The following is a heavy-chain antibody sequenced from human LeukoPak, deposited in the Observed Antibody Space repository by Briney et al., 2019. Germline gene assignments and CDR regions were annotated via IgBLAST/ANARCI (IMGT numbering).Heavy chain of an antibody. J-gene: IGHJ4*02. CDR3: VREMPRDYGGLDD. CDR2: MNSDGSSI. CDR1: GFTFMNYW. V-gene: IGHV3-74*01. D-gene: IGHD4/OR15-4a*01. Sequence: GGSLSLSCAASGFTFMNYWMHWVRQVPGKGLEPVSRMNSDGSSITYADAVKGRFTISRDNAKNTVYLQMNSLRVEDTAVYYCVREMPRDYGGLDDWGQGTLVTVSS.